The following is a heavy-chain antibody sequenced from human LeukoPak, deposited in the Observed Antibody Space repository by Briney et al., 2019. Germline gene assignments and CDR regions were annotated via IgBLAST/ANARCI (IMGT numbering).Heavy chain of an antibody. CDR1: GFSLSTSGVG. J-gene: IGHJ4*02. CDR2: IYWDDDK. D-gene: IGHD4-17*01. Sequence: SGPTLVKPTQTLTLTCTFSGFSLSTSGVGVGWIRQPPGKALEWLALIYWDDDKRYSPSLKSRLTITKDTSKNQVVLTMTNMDPVDTATYYRAHVFDYGDVRGFDYWGQGTLVTVSS. V-gene: IGHV2-5*02. CDR3: AHVFDYGDVRGFDY.